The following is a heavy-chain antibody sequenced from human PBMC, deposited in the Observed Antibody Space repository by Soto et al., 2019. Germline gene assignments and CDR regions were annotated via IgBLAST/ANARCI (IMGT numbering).Heavy chain of an antibody. Sequence: PGGSLRLSCAASGFTFGTYGMGWVRQAPGKGLEWVSTITGGNAYYAASVKGRFTISSDNSKNTLYLQMSSLRAEDTALYYCAKDKERGGYDSDFDSWGQGTLVTVSS. CDR1: GFTFGTYG. J-gene: IGHJ4*02. CDR3: AKDKERGGYDSDFDS. D-gene: IGHD3-3*01. CDR2: ITGGNA. V-gene: IGHV3-23*01.